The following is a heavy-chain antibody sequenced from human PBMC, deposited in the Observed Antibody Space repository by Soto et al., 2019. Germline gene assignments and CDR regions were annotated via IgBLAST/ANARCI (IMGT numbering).Heavy chain of an antibody. CDR3: ARSPNMVRGVTHFDY. D-gene: IGHD3-10*01. CDR1: GFTFSDYY. V-gene: IGHV3-11*06. J-gene: IGHJ4*02. CDR2: ISSSSSYT. Sequence: QVQLVESGGGLVKPGGSLRLSCAASGFTFSDYYMSWIRQAPGKGLEWVSYISSSSSYTNYADSVKGRFTISRDNAKNSLYLQMNSLRAEDTAVYYCARSPNMVRGVTHFDYWGQGTLVTVSS.